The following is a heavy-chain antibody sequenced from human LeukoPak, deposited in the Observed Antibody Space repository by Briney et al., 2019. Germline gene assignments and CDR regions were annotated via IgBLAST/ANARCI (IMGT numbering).Heavy chain of an antibody. CDR3: ARDLRL. Sequence: GGSLRLSCTASGFTFSSYAMNWVRQAPGKGLEWVSGIGAGGTFTYYADSVKGRFTISRDNSRNTLYLQMNSLRADDTAVYYCARDLRLWGQGTLVTVSS. J-gene: IGHJ4*02. CDR2: IGAGGTFT. CDR1: GFTFSSYA. V-gene: IGHV3-23*01.